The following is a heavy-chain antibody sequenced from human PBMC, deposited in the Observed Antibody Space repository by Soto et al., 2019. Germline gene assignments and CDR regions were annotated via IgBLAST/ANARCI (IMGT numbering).Heavy chain of an antibody. D-gene: IGHD3-22*01. Sequence: GWLIHSCGAAGVGCSSYSMHLVSQAPGKGLVWVSRISSDATRITYADSVKGRFTISRDNSKNTLYLQMNSLRADDTAVYYCAREVASYDRSGFFAYWGQGTLVTVSS. V-gene: IGHV3-74*03. CDR1: GVGCSSYS. CDR2: ISSDATRI. J-gene: IGHJ4*02. CDR3: AREVASYDRSGFFAY.